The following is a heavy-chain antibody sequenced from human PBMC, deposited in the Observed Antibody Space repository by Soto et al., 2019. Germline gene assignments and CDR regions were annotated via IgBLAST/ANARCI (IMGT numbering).Heavy chain of an antibody. CDR2: IYSGGST. D-gene: IGHD4-17*01. CDR1: GFTVSSNY. J-gene: IGHJ4*02. CDR3: ARAPYGADFDY. Sequence: EVQLVESGGGLIQPGGSLRLSCAASGFTVSSNYMSWVRQAPGKGLEWVSVIYSGGSTYYADSVKGRFTISRDNSKNTLYLQMNSLRAEDTAVYYCARAPYGADFDYWGQGTLGTVSS. V-gene: IGHV3-53*01.